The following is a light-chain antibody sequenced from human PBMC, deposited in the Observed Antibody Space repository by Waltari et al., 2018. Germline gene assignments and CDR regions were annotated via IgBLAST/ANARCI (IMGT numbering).Light chain of an antibody. CDR1: NSNLGSNY. J-gene: IGLJ1*01. V-gene: IGLV1-47*01. CDR3: ASWDDSHYV. Sequence: QSVMTQPPSASGTPGQRVSISCSGSNSNLGSNYLYWYQQLPGAAPKLLSFRNNQRPSGVPDRFSGSKYGTSAFLAISELRSEDEAVYYCASWDDSHYVFGTGTKLTVL. CDR2: RNN.